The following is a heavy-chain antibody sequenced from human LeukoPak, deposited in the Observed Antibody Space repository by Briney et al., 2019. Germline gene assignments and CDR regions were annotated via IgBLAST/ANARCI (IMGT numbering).Heavy chain of an antibody. J-gene: IGHJ3*02. V-gene: IGHV1-69*13. Sequence: GASVKASCKASGGTFSSYAISWVRQAPGQGLEWMGGIIPIFGTANYAQKFQGRVTITADESTSTAYMELSSLRSEDTAVYYCARDLNIVVVPAAMAQDAFDIWGQGTMVTVSS. CDR2: IIPIFGTA. D-gene: IGHD2-2*01. CDR3: ARDLNIVVVPAAMAQDAFDI. CDR1: GGTFSSYA.